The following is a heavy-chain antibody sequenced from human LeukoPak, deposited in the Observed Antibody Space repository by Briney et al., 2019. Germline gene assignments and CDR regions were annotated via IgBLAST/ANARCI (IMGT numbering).Heavy chain of an antibody. CDR1: GYTFTSYD. CDR3: AREVRAFDY. CDR2: INTNTGNP. V-gene: IGHV7-4-1*02. Sequence: ASVKVSCKASGYTFTSYDINWVRQAPGQGLEWMGWINTNTGNPTYARGLTGRFVFSLDTSVSTAYLQISSLKAEDTAVYYCAREVRAFDYWGQGTLVTVSS. J-gene: IGHJ4*02. D-gene: IGHD4-11*01.